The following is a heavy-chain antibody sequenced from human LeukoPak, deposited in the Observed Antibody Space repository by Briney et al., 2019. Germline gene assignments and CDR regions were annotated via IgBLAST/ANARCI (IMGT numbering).Heavy chain of an antibody. CDR1: GFTFSSYS. CDR2: ISSSSSYI. J-gene: IGHJ3*02. Sequence: GGSLRLSCAASGFTFSSYSMNWVRQAPGKGLEWVSSISSSSSYIYYADSVKGRFTISRDNAKNSLYLQMNSLRAEDTAVYYCARVGHYYDSSGYYGHDAFDIWGQGTMVTVSS. D-gene: IGHD3-22*01. V-gene: IGHV3-21*01. CDR3: ARVGHYYDSSGYYGHDAFDI.